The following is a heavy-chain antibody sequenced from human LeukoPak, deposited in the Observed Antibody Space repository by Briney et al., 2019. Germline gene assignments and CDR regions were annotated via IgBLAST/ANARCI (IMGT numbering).Heavy chain of an antibody. CDR1: GGTFSSYA. CDR2: IIPIFGTA. V-gene: IGHV1-69*13. J-gene: IGHJ3*02. Sequence: EASVKVSCKASGGTFSSYAISWVRQAPGQGLEWMGGIIPIFGTANYAQKFQGRVTITADESTSTAYMELSSLRSEDTAVYYCARCLRKPFDAFDIWGQGTMVTVSS. CDR3: ARCLRKPFDAFDI. D-gene: IGHD5-12*01.